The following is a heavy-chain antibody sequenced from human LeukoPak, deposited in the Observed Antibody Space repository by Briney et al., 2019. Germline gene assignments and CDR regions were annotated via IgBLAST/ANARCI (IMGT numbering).Heavy chain of an antibody. CDR1: GFTFSSYW. D-gene: IGHD3-3*01. V-gene: IGHV3-7*01. CDR2: IKQDGSEK. Sequence: GGSLRLSCAASGFTFSSYWMSWVRQAPGKGLEWVANIKQDGSEKYYVDSVKGRFTISRDNAKNSLYLQMNSLRAEDTAVYYCARDYYDFWSGYYTGIYYYYYMDVWGKGTTVTVSS. CDR3: ARDYYDFWSGYYTGIYYYYYMDV. J-gene: IGHJ6*03.